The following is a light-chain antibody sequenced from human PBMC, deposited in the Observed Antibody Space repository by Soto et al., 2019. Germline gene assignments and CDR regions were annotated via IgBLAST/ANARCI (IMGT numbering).Light chain of an antibody. V-gene: IGLV2-14*01. CDR2: DVS. J-gene: IGLJ1*01. CDR3: TSYTSISTRLFV. CDR1: SSDIGGYNY. Sequence: QAVVTQPASVSGSPGQSITISCTGTSSDIGGYNYVSWYQQYPGKAPKLMIYDVSDRPSGISNRFSGSKSGNTASLTISGLQSEDEADYYCTSYTSISTRLFVFGTGTKLTVL.